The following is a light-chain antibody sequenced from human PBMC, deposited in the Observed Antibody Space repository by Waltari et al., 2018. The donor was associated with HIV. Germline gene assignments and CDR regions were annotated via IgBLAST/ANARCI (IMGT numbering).Light chain of an antibody. Sequence: NFMLTQPHSVSESPGKTVTISCTRSSGSIASNYVQWYQQRPGSSPTTVIYEDNQRPSGVPDRFSGSIDSSSNSAFLTISGLKTEDEADYYCQSYDSSNPVVFGGGTKLTVL. CDR1: SGSIASNY. V-gene: IGLV6-57*01. CDR2: EDN. J-gene: IGLJ2*01. CDR3: QSYDSSNPVV.